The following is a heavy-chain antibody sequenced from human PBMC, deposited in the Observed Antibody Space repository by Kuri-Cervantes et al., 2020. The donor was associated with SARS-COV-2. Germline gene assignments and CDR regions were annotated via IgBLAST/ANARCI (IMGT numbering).Heavy chain of an antibody. Sequence: GGSLSLSCKASGYTFTGYYMRWVRQAPGQGLEWMGWINPNSGGTNYAQKFQGRVTMTRDTSTSTAYMELSRLRSDDTAVYYCARKVGGDYYFDYWGQGTLVTVSS. J-gene: IGHJ4*02. D-gene: IGHD2-21*02. CDR1: GYTFTGYY. CDR2: INPNSGGT. V-gene: IGHV1-2*02. CDR3: ARKVGGDYYFDY.